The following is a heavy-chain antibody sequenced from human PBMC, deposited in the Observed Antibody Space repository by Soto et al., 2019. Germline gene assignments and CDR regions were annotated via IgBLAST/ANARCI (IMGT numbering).Heavy chain of an antibody. Sequence: GGSLRLSCAVSGVTLSNVWMNWVRQAPGKGPEWVGRIKSETDGGTTDYAAPVKGRFTISRDDSENTLYLQMNNLKTEDTAVYYCSHGYYQYFESWGQGTLVTVSS. V-gene: IGHV3-15*07. J-gene: IGHJ4*02. CDR3: SHGYYQYFES. CDR2: IKSETDGGTT. CDR1: GVTLSNVW. D-gene: IGHD5-18*01.